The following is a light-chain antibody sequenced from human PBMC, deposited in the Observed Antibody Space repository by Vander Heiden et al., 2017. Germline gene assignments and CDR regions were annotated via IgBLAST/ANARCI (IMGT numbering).Light chain of an antibody. J-gene: IGLJ3*02. V-gene: IGLV3-21*02. CDR1: NIGSKS. CDR3: QVWDSSSDHWV. Sequence: SYVLTQPPSVSVAPGQTARITCGGNNIGSKSVHWYQQKPGQAPVLVVYDDSDRPSGIPGRFSGSNSGTTATLTSSRVEAGDEADYYCQVWDSSSDHWVFGGGTKLTVL. CDR2: DDS.